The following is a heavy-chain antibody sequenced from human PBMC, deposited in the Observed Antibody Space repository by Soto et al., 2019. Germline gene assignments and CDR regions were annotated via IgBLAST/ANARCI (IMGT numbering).Heavy chain of an antibody. CDR2: INPNSGGT. D-gene: IGHD2-21*01. V-gene: IGHV1-2*04. J-gene: IGHJ6*03. CDR1: GYTFTGYY. Sequence: ASVKGSCKASGYTFTGYYMHWVRQAPGQGLEWMGWINPNSGGTNYAQKFQGWVTMTRDTSISTAYMELSSLRSEDTAVYYCAREASYYYYMDVWGKGTTVTVSS. CDR3: AREASYYYYMDV.